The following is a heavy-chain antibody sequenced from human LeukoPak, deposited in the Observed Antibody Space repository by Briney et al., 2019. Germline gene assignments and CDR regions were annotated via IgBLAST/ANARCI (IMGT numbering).Heavy chain of an antibody. V-gene: IGHV3-7*03. D-gene: IGHD2-15*01. CDR1: GFTFSEYW. CDR3: ARDNPGLYPFDN. J-gene: IGHJ4*02. Sequence: PGGSLRLSCSVSGFTFSEYWMRWVRQAPGKGLEWVASIDKDGSEKRYVDSVKGRFTISRDNAKNSVYLEMTSLGAEDTALYYCARDNPGLYPFDNWGQGTLVTVSS. CDR2: IDKDGSEK.